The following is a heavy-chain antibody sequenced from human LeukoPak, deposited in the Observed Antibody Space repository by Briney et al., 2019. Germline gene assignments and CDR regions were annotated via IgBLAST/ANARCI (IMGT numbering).Heavy chain of an antibody. D-gene: IGHD6-19*01. CDR1: GGSFSGYY. CDR2: INHSGST. J-gene: IGHJ4*02. V-gene: IGHV4-34*01. CDR3: ARGGKQWLVPFAS. Sequence: NASETLSLTCAVYGGSFSGYYWSWIRQPPGKGLEWIGEINHSGSTNYNPSLKSRVTISVDTSKNQFSLKLSSVTAAHRAVYYCARGGKQWLVPFASWGARNLVTASS.